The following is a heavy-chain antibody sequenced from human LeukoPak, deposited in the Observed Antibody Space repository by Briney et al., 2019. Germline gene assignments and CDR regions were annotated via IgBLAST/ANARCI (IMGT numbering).Heavy chain of an antibody. CDR1: GFIFSNYW. J-gene: IGHJ4*02. V-gene: IGHV3-7*03. CDR3: ARLVVPPGNRGWYYEH. CDR2: INQGGSEK. D-gene: IGHD2-2*01. Sequence: GGSLRLSRAASGFIFSNYWMSWVRQGPGEGLEWVANINQGGSEKYYVDSVKGRFTISRDNAKNSLDLQMNSLRVEDTAIYYCARLVVPPGNRGWYYEHWGQGTLVTASS.